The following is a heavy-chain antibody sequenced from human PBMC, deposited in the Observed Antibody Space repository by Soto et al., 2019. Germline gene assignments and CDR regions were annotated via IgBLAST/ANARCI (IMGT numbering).Heavy chain of an antibody. D-gene: IGHD6-19*01. CDR1: GFTVSSNY. V-gene: IGHV3-66*01. J-gene: IGHJ1*01. CDR2: IYSGGST. Sequence: EVQLVESGGGLVQPGGSLRLSCAASGFTVSSNYMSWVRQAPGKGLEWVSVIYSGGSTYYADYVKSRFTISRDNSKNTQTHQMNSMRAKDTAVYYWARDRISVSGNPEYFQHWGQGTLVTVSS. CDR3: ARDRISVSGNPEYFQH.